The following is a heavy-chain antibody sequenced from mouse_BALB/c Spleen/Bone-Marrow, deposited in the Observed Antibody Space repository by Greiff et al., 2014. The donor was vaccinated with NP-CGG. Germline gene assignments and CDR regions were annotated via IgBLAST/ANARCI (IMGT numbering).Heavy chain of an antibody. CDR3: ARETTRAAMDY. CDR1: GFTFSDYG. CDR2: ISNLAYSI. V-gene: IGHV5-15*02. Sequence: EVMLVESGGALVQPGGSRKLSCAASGFTFSDYGMAWVRQAPGKGPEWVAFISNLAYSIYYTDTVTGRFTISRENAKNTLYLEMSSLRSEDTAMYYCARETTRAAMDYWGQGTSVTVSS. D-gene: IGHD3-3*01. J-gene: IGHJ4*01.